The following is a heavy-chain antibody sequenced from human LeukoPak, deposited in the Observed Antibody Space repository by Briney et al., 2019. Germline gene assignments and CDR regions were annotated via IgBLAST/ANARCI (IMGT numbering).Heavy chain of an antibody. Sequence: GGSLRLSCAASGFTFSSYAMTWVRQAPGKGLEWVGFIRSKAYGGTTEYAASVKGRFTISRDDSKSIAYLQMNSLKTEDTAVYYCTRDRGSSWYLYYYYYMDVWGKGTTVTISS. D-gene: IGHD6-13*01. J-gene: IGHJ6*03. CDR2: IRSKAYGGTT. V-gene: IGHV3-49*04. CDR1: GFTFSSYA. CDR3: TRDRGSSWYLYYYYYMDV.